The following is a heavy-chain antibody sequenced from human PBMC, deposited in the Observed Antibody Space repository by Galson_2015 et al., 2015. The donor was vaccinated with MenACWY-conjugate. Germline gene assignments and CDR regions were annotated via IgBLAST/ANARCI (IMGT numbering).Heavy chain of an antibody. CDR1: GFTFSSFS. CDR2: ISATSATI. V-gene: IGHV3-21*01. J-gene: IGHJ5*02. Sequence: SLRLSCAASGFTFSSFSMNWVRQAPGKGLEWVSSISATSATIYYADSVKGRFTISRDNAKNSLYLQMNSLSAEDTAVYYCARTAGSVPPWGLGTLVTVSS. D-gene: IGHD6-13*01. CDR3: ARTAGSVPP.